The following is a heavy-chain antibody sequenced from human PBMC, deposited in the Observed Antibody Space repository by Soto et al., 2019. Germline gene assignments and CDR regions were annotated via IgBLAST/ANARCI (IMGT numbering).Heavy chain of an antibody. CDR2: IYHTGST. D-gene: IGHD2-8*02. J-gene: IGHJ4*02. CDR1: GGSISSYY. Sequence: PSETLSLTCTVSGGSISSYYWSWIRQPPGKGLEWIGNIYHTGSTHYNPSLKSRVTISVDKSKKQFSLNLSSVTAADTAVYYCARVFSNFWYFFDFWGQGSLVTVSS. CDR3: ARVFSNFWYFFDF. V-gene: IGHV4-59*12.